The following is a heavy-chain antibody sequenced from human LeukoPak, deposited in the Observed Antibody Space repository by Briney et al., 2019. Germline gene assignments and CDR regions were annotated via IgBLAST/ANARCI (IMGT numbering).Heavy chain of an antibody. CDR1: ADSFSSHY. Sequence: SETLSLTCAVSADSFSSHYWTWIRQPPGKGLEWIGYISYIGSTNYDPSLKSRVTISIDTSKNQFSLRLSSVTAADTAVYYCARDLVTVTKGFDIWGQGTMVSVSS. V-gene: IGHV4-59*11. J-gene: IGHJ3*02. D-gene: IGHD4-17*01. CDR3: ARDLVTVTKGFDI. CDR2: ISYIGST.